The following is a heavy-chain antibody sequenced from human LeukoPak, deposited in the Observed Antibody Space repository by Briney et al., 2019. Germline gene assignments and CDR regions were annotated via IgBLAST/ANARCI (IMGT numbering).Heavy chain of an antibody. CDR2: INPNSGGT. CDR1: GYTFTGYY. Sequence: ASVKVSCKASGYTFTGYYMHWVRQAPGQGLEWMGWINPNSGGTNYAQKFQGRVTMTRDTSISTAYMELSRLRSDDTAVYYCARGAVAGPAEYYFDYWGQGTLVTVSS. CDR3: ARGAVAGPAEYYFDY. D-gene: IGHD6-19*01. V-gene: IGHV1-2*02. J-gene: IGHJ4*02.